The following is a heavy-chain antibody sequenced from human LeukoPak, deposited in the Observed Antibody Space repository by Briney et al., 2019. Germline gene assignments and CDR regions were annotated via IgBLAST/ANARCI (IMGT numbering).Heavy chain of an antibody. CDR3: ARAPLLAGGYSYYYYGMDV. D-gene: IGHD5-18*01. J-gene: IGHJ6*02. CDR2: ISSNGGST. V-gene: IGHV3-64*01. Sequence: GGSLRLSCTASGFTFSNYFMSWVRQAPGKGLEYVSAISSNGGSTYYANSVKGRFTISRDNSKNTLYLQMGSLRAEDMAVYYCARAPLLAGGYSYYYYGMDVWGQGTTVTVSS. CDR1: GFTFSNYF.